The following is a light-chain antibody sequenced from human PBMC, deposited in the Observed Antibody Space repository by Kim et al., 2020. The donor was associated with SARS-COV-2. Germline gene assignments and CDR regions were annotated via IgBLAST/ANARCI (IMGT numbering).Light chain of an antibody. CDR2: YDK. V-gene: IGLV3-21*04. Sequence: SYELTQPPSVSVAPGKTAMIICGGDNIETKSVQWYQQKPGQAPVLVIYYDKDRPSAIPERFSGSNSGNTATLTITRVEAGDEADYFCQVRDRSSDHVIFGGGTQLTVL. CDR3: QVRDRSSDHVI. CDR1: NIETKS. J-gene: IGLJ2*01.